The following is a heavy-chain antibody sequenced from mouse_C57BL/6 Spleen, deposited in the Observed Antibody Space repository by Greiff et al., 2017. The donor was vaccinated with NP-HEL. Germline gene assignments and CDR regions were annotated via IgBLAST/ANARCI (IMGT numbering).Heavy chain of an antibody. CDR2: IYPGDGDT. V-gene: IGHV1-80*01. CDR3: ARREDYDGYFDV. CDR1: GYAFSSYW. D-gene: IGHD2-4*01. J-gene: IGHJ1*03. Sequence: QVQLQQSGAELVKPGASVKISCKASGYAFSSYWMNWVKQRPGKGLEWIGQIYPGDGDTNYNGKFKGKATLTADKSSSTAYMQLSSLTSEDSAVYFCARREDYDGYFDVWGTGTTVTVSS.